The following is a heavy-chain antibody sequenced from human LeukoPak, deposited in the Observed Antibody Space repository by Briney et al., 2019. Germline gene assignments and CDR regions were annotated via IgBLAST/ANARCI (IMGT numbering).Heavy chain of an antibody. CDR3: ARDTYYYNSDTSWSDVFDI. V-gene: IGHV4-61*09. J-gene: IGHJ3*02. CDR1: GGSISSGSYY. CDR2: IYYSGST. D-gene: IGHD3-22*01. Sequence: SQTLSLTCTVSGGSISSGSYYWSWIRQPAGKGLEWIGHIYYSGSTNYNPSLKSRVAMSVDTSKNQFSLKLSSVTAADTAVYYCARDTYYYNSDTSWSDVFDIWGQGTMVTVSS.